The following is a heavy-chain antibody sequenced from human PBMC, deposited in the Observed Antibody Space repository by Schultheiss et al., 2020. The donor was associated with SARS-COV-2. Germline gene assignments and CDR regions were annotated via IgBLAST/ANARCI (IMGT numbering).Heavy chain of an antibody. D-gene: IGHD4-17*01. CDR2: ISSSGYPT. CDR3: ARDWDGDYPYGMDV. Sequence: GGSLRLSCVASDFIFTDYYISWIRQAPGRGLEWVSYISSSGYPTYYANSVTGRFSISRDNSKNTLYLQMNSLRAEDTAVYYCARDWDGDYPYGMDVWGQGTTVTVSS. V-gene: IGHV3-11*04. J-gene: IGHJ6*02. CDR1: DFIFTDYY.